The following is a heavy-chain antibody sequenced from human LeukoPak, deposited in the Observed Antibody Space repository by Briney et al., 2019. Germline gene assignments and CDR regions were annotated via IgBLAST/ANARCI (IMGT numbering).Heavy chain of an antibody. Sequence: GGSLRLSCAVSGFTFSDSFMSWIRQAPGKGLEWVSYISSSGSTVYYADSVKGRFTVSRDNAKNSLYLQMSSLRAEDTAVYYCVRKQKLDSWGQGTLVTVSS. CDR3: VRKQKLDS. CDR1: GFTFSDSF. J-gene: IGHJ4*02. V-gene: IGHV3-11*04. D-gene: IGHD1/OR15-1a*01. CDR2: ISSSGSTV.